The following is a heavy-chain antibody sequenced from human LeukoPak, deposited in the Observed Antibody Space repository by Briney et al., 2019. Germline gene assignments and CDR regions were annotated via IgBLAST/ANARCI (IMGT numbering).Heavy chain of an antibody. CDR1: GFTFSGSP. CDR2: IRSKANSFAT. J-gene: IGHJ6*02. D-gene: IGHD2-15*01. Sequence: GGSLKLSCAASGFTFSGSPIHWVRQASGQGLEWVGRIRSKANSFATAYGASMEGRFTISRDDSKNTAYLQMNSLKTEDTAVYYCTSSTHRYCSGGKCHSDYFYYGMDVWGQGTTVTVSS. V-gene: IGHV3-73*01. CDR3: TSSTHRYCSGGKCHSDYFYYGMDV.